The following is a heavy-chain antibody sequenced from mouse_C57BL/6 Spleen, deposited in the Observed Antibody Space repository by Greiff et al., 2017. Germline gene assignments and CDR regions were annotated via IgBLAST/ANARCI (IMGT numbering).Heavy chain of an antibody. J-gene: IGHJ3*01. CDR1: GYAFSSYW. CDR2: IYPGDGDT. D-gene: IGHD1-1*01. Sequence: VQLQQSGAELVKPGASVKISCKASGYAFSSYWMNWVKQRPGKGLEWIGQIYPGDGDTTYNGQFKGKATLTADNYSSPAYMQLNGLTSEDSSVYFCAWVYGSLCADWGQGTLVTVSA. CDR3: AWVYGSLCAD. V-gene: IGHV1-80*01.